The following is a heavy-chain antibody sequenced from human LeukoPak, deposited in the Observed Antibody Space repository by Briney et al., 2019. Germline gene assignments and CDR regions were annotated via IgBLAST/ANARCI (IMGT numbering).Heavy chain of an antibody. Sequence: ASVKVSCKASGYTFTSYYMHWVRQAPGQGLEWMGIINPSGGSTSYAQKFQGRVTMTRDMSTSTVYMELSSLRSEDTAVYYCARSGSRIPYSDYMDVWGKGTTVTVSS. V-gene: IGHV1-46*01. CDR3: ARSGSRIPYSDYMDV. J-gene: IGHJ6*03. CDR1: GYTFTSYY. CDR2: INPSGGST.